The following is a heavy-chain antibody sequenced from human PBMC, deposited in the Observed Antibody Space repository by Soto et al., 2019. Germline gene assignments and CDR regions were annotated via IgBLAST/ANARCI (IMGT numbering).Heavy chain of an antibody. Sequence: SETLSLTCTVSGGSISSGGYYWSWIRQHPGKGLEWIGYIYYSGSTYYNPSLKSRVTISVDTSKTQFSLNLSSVTAADTAVYYGARGRSGDKVDYWGQGILLTVSS. J-gene: IGHJ4*02. V-gene: IGHV4-31*03. CDR1: GGSISSGGYY. CDR3: ARGRSGDKVDY. D-gene: IGHD7-27*01. CDR2: IYYSGST.